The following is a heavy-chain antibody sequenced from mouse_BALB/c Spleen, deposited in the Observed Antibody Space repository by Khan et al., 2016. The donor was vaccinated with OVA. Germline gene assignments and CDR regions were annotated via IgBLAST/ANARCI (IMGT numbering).Heavy chain of an antibody. J-gene: IGHJ2*01. V-gene: IGHV14-3*02. CDR2: IDPANGNT. CDR1: GFNTKDTY. CDR3: ARRKA. Sequence: VQLQQSGAELVKPGASVKLSCTASGFNTKDTYMHWVKQRPEQGLEWIGRIDPANGNTKYDPKFQGKATITADTSSNTAYLQLSSLTSEDTAVYYCARRKAWGQGTTLTVSS.